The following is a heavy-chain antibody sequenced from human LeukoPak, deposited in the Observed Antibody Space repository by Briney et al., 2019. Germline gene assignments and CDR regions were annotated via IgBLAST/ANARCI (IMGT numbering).Heavy chain of an antibody. CDR3: ARRFASGWHSAFDY. V-gene: IGHV1-2*02. CDR2: INPNSGGT. D-gene: IGHD6-19*01. Sequence: GASVKVSCKASGYTFTGYYMHWVRQAPGQGLEWMGWINPNSGGTNYAQKFQGRVTMTRDTSISTAYMELSRLRSDDTAVYYCARRFASGWHSAFDYWGQGTLVTVSS. CDR1: GYTFTGYY. J-gene: IGHJ4*02.